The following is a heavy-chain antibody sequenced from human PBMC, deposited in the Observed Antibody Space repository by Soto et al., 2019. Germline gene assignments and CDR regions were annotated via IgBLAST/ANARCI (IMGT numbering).Heavy chain of an antibody. CDR3: ARDPAIYSGKFDYGLDV. Sequence: EVQLVESGGGLVQAGGSLRLFCAVSGFTFSSYEMNWVRQAPGKGLEWVSYIGTIGKTIYYADSVRGRFTISSDNAKNSMYLQMNSLRAEDTAVYFCARDPAIYSGKFDYGLDVWGRGTTVTVSS. D-gene: IGHD4-4*01. CDR2: IGTIGKTI. CDR1: GFTFSSYE. V-gene: IGHV3-48*03. J-gene: IGHJ6*02.